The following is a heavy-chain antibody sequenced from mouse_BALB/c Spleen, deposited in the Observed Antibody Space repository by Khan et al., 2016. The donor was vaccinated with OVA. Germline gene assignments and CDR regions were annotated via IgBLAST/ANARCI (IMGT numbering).Heavy chain of an antibody. D-gene: IGHD2-10*02. J-gene: IGHJ3*01. V-gene: IGHV1-53*01. Sequence: VELVESGTELVKPGASVKLSCKASGYTFSSYYMYWVKQRPGQGLEWIGGINPNNGGPNFNEKFKTKATLTVDKSSSTAYMHLSSLTSEDSAVYYCTRSGYGNPFAYWGQGTLVTVSP. CDR2: INPNNGGP. CDR1: GYTFSSYY. CDR3: TRSGYGNPFAY.